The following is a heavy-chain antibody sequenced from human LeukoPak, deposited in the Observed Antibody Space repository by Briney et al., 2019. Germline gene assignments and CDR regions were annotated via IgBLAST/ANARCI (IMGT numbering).Heavy chain of an antibody. D-gene: IGHD5-12*01. J-gene: IGHJ3*02. CDR3: ARPVYSGDENDAFDI. CDR2: FYYSGST. Sequence: SETLSLTCTVSGGSITSHYWSWIRQPPGKGLEWIGYFYYSGSTNYNPSLESRVTISVDTSKNQFSLKLTSVTAADTAVYYCARPVYSGDENDAFDIWGQGTMVTVSS. V-gene: IGHV4-59*08. CDR1: GGSITSHY.